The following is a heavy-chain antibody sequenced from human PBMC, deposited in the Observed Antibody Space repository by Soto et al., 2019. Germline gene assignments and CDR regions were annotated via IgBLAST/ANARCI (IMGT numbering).Heavy chain of an antibody. V-gene: IGHV1-2*02. CDR2: INPNSGGT. Sequence: VSVKVSCKASGYTFTGYYMHWVRQAPGQGLEWMGWINPNSGGTNYAQKFQGRVTMTRDTSISTAYMELSRLRSDDTAVYYCARFRYSSGWYRVGHSDYWGQGTLVTVSS. CDR1: GYTFTGYY. D-gene: IGHD6-19*01. CDR3: ARFRYSSGWYRVGHSDY. J-gene: IGHJ4*02.